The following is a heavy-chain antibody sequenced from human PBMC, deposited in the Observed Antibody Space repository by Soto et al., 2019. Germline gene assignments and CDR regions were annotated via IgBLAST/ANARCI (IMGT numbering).Heavy chain of an antibody. CDR1: GGTFSSYA. V-gene: IGHV1-69*01. CDR3: ARDGGRDWITWPIFYYAMDV. D-gene: IGHD2-21*01. Sequence: QVQLVQSGAEVRKPGSSVNVSCKASGGTFSSYAISWLRQAPGQGPEWLGGVVPIFETTIYAQKFLGRVKISTDESTTTFFMELRSLTSEDTAVYYCARDGGRDWITWPIFYYAMDVWGPGTTVTVSS. CDR2: VVPIFETT. J-gene: IGHJ6*02.